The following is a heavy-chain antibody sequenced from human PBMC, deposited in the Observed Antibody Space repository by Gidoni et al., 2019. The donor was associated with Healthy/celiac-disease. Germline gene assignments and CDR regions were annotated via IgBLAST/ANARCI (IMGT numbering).Heavy chain of an antibody. CDR3: AREFHYDILTGHPRRAFDI. Sequence: AEVKKPGASVKVSCKASGYTFTSYGISWVRQAPGQGLEWMGWISAYNGNTNYAQKLQGRVTMTTDTSTSTAYMELRSLRSDDTAVYYCAREFHYDILTGHPRRAFDIWGQGTMVTVSS. J-gene: IGHJ3*02. CDR2: ISAYNGNT. D-gene: IGHD3-9*01. CDR1: GYTFTSYG. V-gene: IGHV1-18*01.